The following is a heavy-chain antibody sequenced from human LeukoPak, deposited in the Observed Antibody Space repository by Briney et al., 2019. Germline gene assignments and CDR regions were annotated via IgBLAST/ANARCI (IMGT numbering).Heavy chain of an antibody. V-gene: IGHV1-18*01. CDR2: ISAYNGNT. CDR1: GYTFTSYG. CDR3: ARAPGSWVDY. J-gene: IGHJ4*02. Sequence: AASVKVSCKASGYTFTSYGISWVRQAPGQGLEWMGWISAYNGNTNYAQKLQGRVTMTTDISTSTAYMELRSLRSEDTAVYYCARAPGSWVDYWGQGTLVTVSS. D-gene: IGHD1-26*01.